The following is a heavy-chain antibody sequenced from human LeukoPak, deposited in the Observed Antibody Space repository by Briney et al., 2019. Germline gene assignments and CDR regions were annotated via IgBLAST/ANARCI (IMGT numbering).Heavy chain of an antibody. J-gene: IGHJ3*02. D-gene: IGHD3-22*01. CDR2: INPSGGTT. CDR3: ARVGWGFHDSRHYDAFDI. V-gene: IGHV1-46*01. Sequence: VASVKVSCKASGYTFTSYYMHWVRQAPGQGLEWMGIINPSGGTTSYAQKFQGRVTMTRDTSTSTVYMDLSSLRSEDTAVYYCARVGWGFHDSRHYDAFDIWGQGTMLIVSS. CDR1: GYTFTSYY.